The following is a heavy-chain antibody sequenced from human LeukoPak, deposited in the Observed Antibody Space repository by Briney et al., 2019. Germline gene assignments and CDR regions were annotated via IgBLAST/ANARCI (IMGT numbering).Heavy chain of an antibody. Sequence: PSETLSLTCTVSGGSISSYYWSWIRQPPGKGLEWIGYIHYSGFSNYNPSLKSRVTISVDTSKNQFPLKLSSVTAADTAVYYCARGYSRYYFDYWGQGTLVTVSS. J-gene: IGHJ4*02. CDR3: ARGYSRYYFDY. V-gene: IGHV4-59*01. D-gene: IGHD5-18*01. CDR1: GGSISSYY. CDR2: IHYSGFS.